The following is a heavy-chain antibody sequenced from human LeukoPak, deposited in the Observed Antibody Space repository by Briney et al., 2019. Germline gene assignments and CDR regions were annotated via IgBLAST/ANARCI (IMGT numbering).Heavy chain of an antibody. J-gene: IGHJ4*02. CDR2: ISYDGRNT. CDR1: GFTFNNYA. D-gene: IGHD5-24*01. Sequence: GGSLRLSCAASGFTFNNYAMHWIRQAPAKGLEWVAVISYDGRNTYYADSVKGRFTISRDNSKGTVYLHMNSLRPEDTAVYYCAKDDAWLQYGDWGRGTLVTVSS. V-gene: IGHV3-30*04. CDR3: AKDDAWLQYGD.